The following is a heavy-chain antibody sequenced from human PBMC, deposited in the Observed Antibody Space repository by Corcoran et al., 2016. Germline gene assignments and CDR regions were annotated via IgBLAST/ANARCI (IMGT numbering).Heavy chain of an antibody. J-gene: IGHJ5*02. CDR2: ISPDNGAT. V-gene: IGHV1-18*01. Sequence: QVQLVQSGGEVRKPGASVKVSCKASGYIFINYGISWVRQAPGQVLEWMGWISPDNGATNYAQNLQGRITITTDASTGTAFMELRSLTSDDTAGYYCAGYFWSSITCPKKVGWVDPWGQGTLVTVSS. CDR3: AGYFWSSITCPKKVGWVDP. D-gene: IGHD3-3*01. CDR1: GYIFINYG.